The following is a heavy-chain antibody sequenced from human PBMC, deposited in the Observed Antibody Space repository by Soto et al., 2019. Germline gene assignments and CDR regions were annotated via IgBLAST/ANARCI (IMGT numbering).Heavy chain of an antibody. J-gene: IGHJ4*02. CDR3: ARGYGSGSYAVDY. V-gene: IGHV1-69*02. CDR2: LIPILGIA. CDR1: GGTFSSYI. Sequence: QVQLVQSGAEVKKPGSSVKVSCKASGGTFSSYIISWVRQAPGQGLEWMGRLIPILGIANYAQKFQGRVTITADKSTSTAYMELSSLRSEDAAVYYCARGYGSGSYAVDYWGQGTLVTVSS. D-gene: IGHD3-10*01.